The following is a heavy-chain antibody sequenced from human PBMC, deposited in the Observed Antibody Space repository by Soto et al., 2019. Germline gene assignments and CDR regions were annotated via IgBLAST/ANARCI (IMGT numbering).Heavy chain of an antibody. D-gene: IGHD3-3*01. Sequence: EVQLVESGGGLVQPGGSLRISCSASGLTFSTLWMSWVRQAPGKGLEWVANIKQDGSEKYYVDSVKDRFTISRDNAKNSQFLQMNSLRVEDTGVYYCASRRSDVRYYGVFGYWGQGALVTVSS. CDR1: GLTFSTLW. CDR3: ASRRSDVRYYGVFGY. J-gene: IGHJ4*02. V-gene: IGHV3-7*03. CDR2: IKQDGSEK.